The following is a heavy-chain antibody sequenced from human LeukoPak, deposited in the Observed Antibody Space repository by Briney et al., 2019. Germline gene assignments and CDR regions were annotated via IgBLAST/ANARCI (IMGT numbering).Heavy chain of an antibody. CDR2: IYHSGST. J-gene: IGHJ3*02. Sequence: SETLSLTCTVSGYSISSGYYWGWIRQPPGKGLEWIGSIYHSGSTYYNPSLKSRVTISVDTSKNQFSLKLSSVTAADTAVYYCAREMSTTRTDAFDIWGQGTMVTVSS. D-gene: IGHD1-26*01. CDR3: AREMSTTRTDAFDI. V-gene: IGHV4-38-2*02. CDR1: GYSISSGYY.